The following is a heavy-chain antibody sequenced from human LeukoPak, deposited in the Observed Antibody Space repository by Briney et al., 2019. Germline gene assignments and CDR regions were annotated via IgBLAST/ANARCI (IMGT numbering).Heavy chain of an antibody. V-gene: IGHV3-30*02. Sequence: PGGSLRLSCAASGFTFSSYGMHWVRQAPGKGLEWVAFIRYDGSNKYYADSVKGRFTISRDNSKNTLYLQMNSLRAEDTAVYYCAKLYATDTGAAFDIWGQGTMVTVSS. CDR2: IRYDGSNK. CDR3: AKLYATDTGAAFDI. J-gene: IGHJ3*02. D-gene: IGHD2-15*01. CDR1: GFTFSSYG.